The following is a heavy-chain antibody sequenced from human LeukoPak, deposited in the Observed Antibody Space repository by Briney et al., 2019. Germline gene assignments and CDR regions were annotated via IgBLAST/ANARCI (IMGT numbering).Heavy chain of an antibody. V-gene: IGHV3-30-3*01. J-gene: IGHJ4*02. CDR3: ARFDYGAPDY. Sequence: GRSLRLSCAASGFTFSSYAMHWVRQAPGKGLEWVAVISYDGSNKYYADSVKGRFTISRDNSKNTLYLQMNSLRAEDTAVYYCARFDYGAPDYWGQGTLVTVSS. CDR2: ISYDGSNK. CDR1: GFTFSSYA. D-gene: IGHD3-16*01.